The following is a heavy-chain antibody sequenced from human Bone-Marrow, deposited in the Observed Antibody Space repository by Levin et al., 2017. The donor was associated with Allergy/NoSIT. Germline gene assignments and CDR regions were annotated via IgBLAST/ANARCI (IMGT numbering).Heavy chain of an antibody. CDR2: INHSGST. Sequence: PSETLSLTCAVYGGSFSGYYWSWVRQPPGKGLEWIGEINHSGSTNYNPSLKSRVTISVDTSKNQFSLKLSSVTAADTSVYYCARGTMARSFDSWGQGTLVTVSS. CDR3: ARGTMARSFDS. J-gene: IGHJ4*02. CDR1: GGSFSGYY. D-gene: IGHD5-24*01. V-gene: IGHV4-34*01.